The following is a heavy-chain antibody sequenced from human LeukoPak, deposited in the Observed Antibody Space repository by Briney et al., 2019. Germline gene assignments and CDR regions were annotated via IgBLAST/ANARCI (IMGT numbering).Heavy chain of an antibody. V-gene: IGHV4-34*01. D-gene: IGHD3-22*01. CDR2: INHSGTT. J-gene: IGHJ4*02. CDR1: GGSFSSYF. Sequence: SETLSLTCAVYGGSFSSYFWSWIRQPPGKGLEWIGDINHSGTTNYNPSLKSRVTISIDTSENQFSLRLSSVTAADTAVYYCARDYDSSGYYPFYWGQGTPVTVSS. CDR3: ARDYDSSGYYPFY.